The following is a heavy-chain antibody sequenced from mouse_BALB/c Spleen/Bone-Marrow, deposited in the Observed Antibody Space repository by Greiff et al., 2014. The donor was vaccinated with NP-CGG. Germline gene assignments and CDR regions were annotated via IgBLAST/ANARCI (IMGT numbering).Heavy chain of an antibody. J-gene: IGHJ2*01. CDR3: ARDSSGYFDY. CDR1: GFTFSSYA. CDR2: ISSGGSYT. D-gene: IGHD3-1*01. V-gene: IGHV5-9-4*01. Sequence: EVKLMESGGGLVKPGGSLKLSCAASGFTFSSYAMSWVRQSPEKRLEWVAEISSGGSYTTYPDTVTGRFTISRDNAKNTLYLEMSSLRSEDTAMYYCARDSSGYFDYWGQGATLTVSS.